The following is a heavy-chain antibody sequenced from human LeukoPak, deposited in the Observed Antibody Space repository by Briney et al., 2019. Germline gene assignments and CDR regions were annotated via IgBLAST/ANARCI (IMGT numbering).Heavy chain of an antibody. Sequence: GGSLRLSCAASGFTFSSYAMSWVRQAPGKGLEWVSAISGSGGSTYYADSVKGRFTISRDNSKNTLYLQMNSLRAEDTAVYYCAKSPRDGAVVVPAASNGGAFDIWGQGTMVTVSS. V-gene: IGHV3-23*01. CDR1: GFTFSSYA. CDR2: ISGSGGST. CDR3: AKSPRDGAVVVPAASNGGAFDI. J-gene: IGHJ3*02. D-gene: IGHD2-2*01.